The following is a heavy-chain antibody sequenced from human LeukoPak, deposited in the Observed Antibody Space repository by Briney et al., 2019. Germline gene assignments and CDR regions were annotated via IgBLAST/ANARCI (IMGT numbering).Heavy chain of an antibody. CDR2: VKSKTDGGTT. D-gene: IGHD1-14*01. CDR1: GFTFSSYA. Sequence: GGSLRPSCAASGFTFSSYAMHWVRQAPGKGLEWVGRVKSKTDGGTTVYAAPLKGRFTISRDDSKNTLYLQMNSLKTEDTAVYYCTTYNVWGQGTLVTVSS. CDR3: TTYNV. J-gene: IGHJ4*02. V-gene: IGHV3-15*01.